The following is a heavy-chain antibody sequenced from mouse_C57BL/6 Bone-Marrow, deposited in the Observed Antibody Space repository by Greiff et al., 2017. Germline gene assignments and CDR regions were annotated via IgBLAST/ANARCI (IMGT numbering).Heavy chain of an antibody. Sequence: EVTLVESGAELVKPGASVKLSCTASGFNIKDYYMHWVKPRTEQGLEWIGRIDPEDGETKYAPKFQGKATITADTSPNTAYLQLSSLTSEDTAVYYCASCGYYNYYAMDYWGQGTAVTVSS. CDR1: GFNIKDYY. D-gene: IGHD2-3*01. J-gene: IGHJ4*01. CDR2: IDPEDGET. V-gene: IGHV14-2*01. CDR3: ASCGYYNYYAMDY.